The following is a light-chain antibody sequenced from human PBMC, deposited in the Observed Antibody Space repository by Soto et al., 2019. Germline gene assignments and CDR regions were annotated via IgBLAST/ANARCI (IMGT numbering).Light chain of an antibody. Sequence: DIQMTQSPSTLSASVGDRVTITCRASQSISDWLAWYQQKPGKAPKLLIYDASTIQSGVPSRFSGSGSGTEFTLTISSLQPDDFATYYCQEYKSATFGQGTKLEIE. J-gene: IGKJ2*01. CDR1: QSISDW. V-gene: IGKV1-5*01. CDR2: DAS. CDR3: QEYKSAT.